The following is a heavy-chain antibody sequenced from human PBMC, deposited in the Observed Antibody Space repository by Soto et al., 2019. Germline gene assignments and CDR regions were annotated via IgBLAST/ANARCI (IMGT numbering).Heavy chain of an antibody. V-gene: IGHV4-39*01. J-gene: IGHJ4*02. CDR1: GGSISSSSYY. CDR3: ARRVTRPERFDY. CDR2: IYYSGNT. D-gene: IGHD4-4*01. Sequence: PSETLSLTCTVSGGSISSSSYYWGWIRQPPGKGLEWIGSIYYSGNTYYNPSLQSRVTISVDTSKNQFSLKLTSATAADTAVYYCARRVTRPERFDYWGQGALVTVSS.